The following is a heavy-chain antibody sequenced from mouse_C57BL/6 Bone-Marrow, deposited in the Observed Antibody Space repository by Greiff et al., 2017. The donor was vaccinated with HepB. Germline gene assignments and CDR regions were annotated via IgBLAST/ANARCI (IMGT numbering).Heavy chain of an antibody. V-gene: IGHV14-4*01. CDR1: GFNIKDDY. J-gene: IGHJ2*01. D-gene: IGHD1-1*01. CDR3: TTRGTTVVALGYFDY. Sequence: VTLKESGAELVRPGASVKLSCTASGFNIKDDYMHWVKQRPEQGLEWIGWIDPENGDTEYASKFQGKATITADTSSNTAYLQLSSLTSEDTAVYYCTTRGTTVVALGYFDYWGQGTTLTVSS. CDR2: IDPENGDT.